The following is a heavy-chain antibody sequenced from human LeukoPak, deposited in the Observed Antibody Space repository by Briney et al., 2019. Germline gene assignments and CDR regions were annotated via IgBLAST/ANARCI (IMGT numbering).Heavy chain of an antibody. J-gene: IGHJ4*02. CDR3: AVYAPGYCSGGSCYSVIGYFDY. CDR1: GYTFTSYG. Sequence: GASVKVSCKASGYTFTSYGISWVRQAPGQGLEWMGWISAYNGNTNYAQKLQGRVTMTTDTSTSTAYMELRSLRSDDTAVYYCAVYAPGYCSGGSCYSVIGYFDYWGQGTLVTVSS. D-gene: IGHD2-15*01. CDR2: ISAYNGNT. V-gene: IGHV1-18*01.